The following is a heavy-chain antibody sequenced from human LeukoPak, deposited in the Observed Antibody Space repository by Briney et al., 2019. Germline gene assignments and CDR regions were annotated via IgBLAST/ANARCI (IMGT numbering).Heavy chain of an antibody. CDR3: ATGASKVTTDFANY. CDR2: IDPSDSYT. D-gene: IGHD4-17*01. Sequence: GESLTISCKASGYSFTNYWISWVRQMPGKGLEWMGRIDPSDSYTKYSPSFEGHATISVDKSISTAFLQWHSLKASDSAMYYCATGASKVTTDFANYWGQGTQVAVSS. J-gene: IGHJ1*01. CDR1: GYSFTNYW. V-gene: IGHV5-10-1*01.